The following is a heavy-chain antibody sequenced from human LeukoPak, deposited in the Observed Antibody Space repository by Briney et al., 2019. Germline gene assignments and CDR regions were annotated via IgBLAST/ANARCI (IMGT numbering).Heavy chain of an antibody. CDR2: ISGSGGST. CDR1: GFTFSSYA. V-gene: IGHV3-23*01. Sequence: PGGSLRLSCAASGFTFSSYAMSWVRQAPGKGLEWVSAISGSGGSTYYADSVKGRFTISRDNSKNTLYLQMNSLRAEDTAVYYCAKGYCSSTSRLDYFDYWGQGTLVTVSS. J-gene: IGHJ4*02. D-gene: IGHD2-2*01. CDR3: AKGYCSSTSRLDYFDY.